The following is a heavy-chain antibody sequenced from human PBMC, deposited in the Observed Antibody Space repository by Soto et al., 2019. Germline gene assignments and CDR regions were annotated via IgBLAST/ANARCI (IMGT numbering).Heavy chain of an antibody. CDR1: GYTFTSYG. J-gene: IGHJ4*02. V-gene: IGHV1-18*04. CDR3: ARASDYYDSSGYYYEPYYFDY. CDR2: ISAYNGNT. Sequence: GASVKVSCKASGYTFTSYGISWVRQAPGQGLEWMGWISAYNGNTNYAQKLQGRVTMTTDTSTSTAYMELRSLRSDDTAVYYCARASDYYDSSGYYYEPYYFDYWGQGTLVTVS. D-gene: IGHD3-22*01.